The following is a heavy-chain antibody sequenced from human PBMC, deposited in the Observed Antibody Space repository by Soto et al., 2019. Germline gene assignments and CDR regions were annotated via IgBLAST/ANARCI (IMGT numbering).Heavy chain of an antibody. Sequence: SETLSLTCTVSGGSISSYYWSWIRQPPGKGLEWIGYIYYSGSTNYNPSLKSRVTISVDTSKNQFSLKLSSVTAADTAVYYCARDQADYYDSSGYYYDSTAGLSYYGMDVWGQGTTVTVS. CDR1: GGSISSYY. V-gene: IGHV4-59*01. CDR3: ARDQADYYDSSGYYYDSTAGLSYYGMDV. D-gene: IGHD3-22*01. J-gene: IGHJ6*02. CDR2: IYYSGST.